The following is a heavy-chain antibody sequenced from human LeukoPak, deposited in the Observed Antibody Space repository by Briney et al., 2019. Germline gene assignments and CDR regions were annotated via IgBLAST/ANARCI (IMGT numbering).Heavy chain of an antibody. D-gene: IGHD3-22*01. J-gene: IGHJ4*02. Sequence: GGSLRLSCTVSGFTVSSNSMSWVRQAPGKGLEWVSFIYTTGNTHNSDSVKGRFAISRDSSKNTLYLQMNSLRAEDTAVYYCARRAGDYSHPYYYWGQGTLVTVSS. CDR3: ARRAGDYSHPYYY. V-gene: IGHV3-53*01. CDR1: GFTVSSNS. CDR2: IYTTGNT.